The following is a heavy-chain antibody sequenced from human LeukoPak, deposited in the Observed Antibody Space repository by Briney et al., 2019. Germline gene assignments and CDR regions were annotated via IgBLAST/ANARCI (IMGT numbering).Heavy chain of an antibody. J-gene: IGHJ4*02. CDR2: INEDGSTT. Sequence: GGSLRLSCAASGFTFSSNWMHWVRQAPGKGLVWVSRINEDGSTTNYADSVKGRSTIFRDNAKNTLYLQMNGLRAEDTAAYYCVRDLGGRSGHWGQGTLVTVSS. D-gene: IGHD1-26*01. V-gene: IGHV3-74*01. CDR3: VRDLGGRSGH. CDR1: GFTFSSNW.